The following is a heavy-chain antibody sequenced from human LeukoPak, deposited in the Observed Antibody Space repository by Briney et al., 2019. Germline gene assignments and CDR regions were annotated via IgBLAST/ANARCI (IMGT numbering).Heavy chain of an antibody. CDR1: GFTFSSYW. D-gene: IGHD3-10*01. V-gene: IGHV3-7*01. CDR3: AREYGNSWYDS. J-gene: IGHJ5*01. CDR2: IKQDGSEK. Sequence: PGGSLRLSCAASGFTFSSYWMSWVRQAPGKGLEWVANIKQDGSEKYYVDSVKGRFTISRDSAKSSLYLQMNSLRAEDTAVYYCAREYGNSWYDSWGQGTLVIVSS.